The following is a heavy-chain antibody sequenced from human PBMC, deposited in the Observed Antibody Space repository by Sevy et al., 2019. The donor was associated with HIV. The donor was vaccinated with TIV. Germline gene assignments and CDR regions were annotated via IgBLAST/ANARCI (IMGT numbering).Heavy chain of an antibody. J-gene: IGHJ4*02. D-gene: IGHD4-17*01. CDR1: GFSFSSYG. Sequence: GGSLRLSCAASGFSFSSYGMHWVRQAPGKGLEWVALIWLDGSNSYYADSVKGRFTISRDTSKNTVYLQMNSLRAEDTAVYYCARDHEFYDYGDYRPTFFPDYWGQGNLVTVSS. CDR3: ARDHEFYDYGDYRPTFFPDY. V-gene: IGHV3-33*01. CDR2: IWLDGSNS.